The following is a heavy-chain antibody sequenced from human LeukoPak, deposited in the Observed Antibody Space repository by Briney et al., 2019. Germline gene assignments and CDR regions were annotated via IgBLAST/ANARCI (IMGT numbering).Heavy chain of an antibody. Sequence: PGGSLRLSCAASGFTFSSYAMSWVRQAPGKGLEWVSAISGSGGSTYYADSVKGRFTISRDNAKNSLYLQMSSLRAEDTAVYYCARGGYCSSTSCYNWFDPWGQGTLVTVSS. J-gene: IGHJ5*02. CDR2: ISGSGGST. V-gene: IGHV3-23*01. D-gene: IGHD2-2*03. CDR1: GFTFSSYA. CDR3: ARGGYCSSTSCYNWFDP.